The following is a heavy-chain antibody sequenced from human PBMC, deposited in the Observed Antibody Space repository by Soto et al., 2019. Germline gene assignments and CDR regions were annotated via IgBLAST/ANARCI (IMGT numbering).Heavy chain of an antibody. D-gene: IGHD3-22*01. J-gene: IGHJ4*02. CDR1: GDSMNNGDYF. CDR2: ISYSGST. V-gene: IGHV4-30-4*01. Sequence: PSETLSLTCSVSGDSMNNGDYFWTWIRQTPGKGLQWIGYISYSGSTFYNPSLKTRLTMSVDTSKNQFSVRLRSVTAADTAVYYCARDRAPFYESSGRLDLCGQGMLVTVSS. CDR3: ARDRAPFYESSGRLDL.